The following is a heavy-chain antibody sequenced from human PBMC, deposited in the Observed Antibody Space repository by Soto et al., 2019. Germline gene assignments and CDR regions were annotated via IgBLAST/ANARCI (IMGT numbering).Heavy chain of an antibody. Sequence: QPGGSLRLSCAASGFTFSSYSMNWVRQAPGKGLEWVSYISSSSSTIYYADSVKGRFTISRDNAKNSLYLQMNSLRAEDTAVYYCASWDDLWGQGTRVNGSS. V-gene: IGHV3-48*01. CDR1: GFTFSSYS. D-gene: IGHD1-26*01. CDR3: ASWDDL. CDR2: ISSSSSTI. J-gene: IGHJ4*02.